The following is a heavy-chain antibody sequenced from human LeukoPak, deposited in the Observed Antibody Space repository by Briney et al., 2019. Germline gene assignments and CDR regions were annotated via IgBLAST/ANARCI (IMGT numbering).Heavy chain of an antibody. V-gene: IGHV3-53*01. D-gene: IGHD6-13*01. Sequence: GGSLRLSCAASGFTVSSNYMSWVRQAPGKGLEWVSVIYSGGSTYYADSVKGRFTISRDNSKNTLYLQMNSLRAEDTAVYYCARGPKYSSSWKQRGDFDYWGQGTPVTVST. CDR2: IYSGGST. J-gene: IGHJ4*02. CDR3: ARGPKYSSSWKQRGDFDY. CDR1: GFTVSSNY.